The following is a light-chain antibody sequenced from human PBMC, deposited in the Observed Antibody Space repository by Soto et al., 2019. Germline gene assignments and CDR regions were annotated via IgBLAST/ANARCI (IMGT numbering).Light chain of an antibody. CDR3: CSYAGSSTLPYV. CDR2: EVS. Sequence: QSVLTQPASVSGSPGQSXTISCTGTSSDVGSYNLVSWYQQHPGKAPKLMIYEVSKRPSGVSNRFSGSKSGNTASLTISGLQAEDEADYYCCSYAGSSTLPYVFGTGTKVTXL. CDR1: SSDVGSYNL. J-gene: IGLJ1*01. V-gene: IGLV2-23*02.